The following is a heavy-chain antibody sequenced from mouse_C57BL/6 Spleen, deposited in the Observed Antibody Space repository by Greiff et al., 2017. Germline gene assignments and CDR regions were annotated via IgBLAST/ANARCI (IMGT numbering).Heavy chain of an antibody. Sequence: QVQLQQPGAELVRPGTSVKLSCKASGYTFTSYWMHWVKQRPGQGLEWIGVIDPSGSYTNYNKKFKGKATLTADKSSSTAYMQLSILTSEYSAIYYCTRICYDYLYAMDYWGQGTSVTVSS. J-gene: IGHJ4*01. V-gene: IGHV1-59*01. CDR3: TRICYDYLYAMDY. D-gene: IGHD2-4*01. CDR2: IDPSGSYT. CDR1: GYTFTSYW.